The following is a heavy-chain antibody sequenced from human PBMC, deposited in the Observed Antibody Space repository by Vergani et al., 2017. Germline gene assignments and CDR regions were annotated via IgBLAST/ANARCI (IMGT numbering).Heavy chain of an antibody. V-gene: IGHV3-48*01. CDR3: AKEAIVDYGFYFYH. J-gene: IGHJ4*02. Sequence: EVQLVESGGGLVQPGGSLRLSCAASGFSFSNSNMNWVRQAPGKGLEWISDISDRSASIYYAASVRGRFTVSRDNARNSLSLQMNSLRAEDTAIYYCAKEAIVDYGFYFYHWGQGVLVTVSS. CDR1: GFSFSNSN. D-gene: IGHD4-17*01. CDR2: ISDRSASI.